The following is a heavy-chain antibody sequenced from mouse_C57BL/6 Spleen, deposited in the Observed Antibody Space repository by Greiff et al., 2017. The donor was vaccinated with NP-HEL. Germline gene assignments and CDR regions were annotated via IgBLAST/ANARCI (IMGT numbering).Heavy chain of an antibody. J-gene: IGHJ3*01. Sequence: DVKLQESGPGLVKPSQSLSLTCSVTGYSITSGYYWNWIRQFPGNKLEWMGYISYDGSNNYNPSLKNRISITRDTSKNQFFLKLNSVTTEDTATYYCASLRDYDDGAWFAYWGQGTLVTVSA. V-gene: IGHV3-6*01. CDR1: GYSITSGYY. CDR2: ISYDGSN. D-gene: IGHD2-4*01. CDR3: ASLRDYDDGAWFAY.